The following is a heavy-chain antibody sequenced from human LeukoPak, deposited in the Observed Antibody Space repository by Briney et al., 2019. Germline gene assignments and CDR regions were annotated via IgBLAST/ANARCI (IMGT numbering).Heavy chain of an antibody. CDR3: ARGGPYSSGSAGGG. V-gene: IGHV1-69*04. D-gene: IGHD6-19*01. J-gene: IGHJ4*02. CDR2: IIPILGIA. Sequence: GASVKVSCKASGGTFSSYAISWVRQAPGQGLEWMGRIIPILGIANYAQKFQGRVTITADKSTSTAYMELSSLRSEDTAVYYCARGGPYSSGSAGGGWGQGTLVTVSS. CDR1: GGTFSSYA.